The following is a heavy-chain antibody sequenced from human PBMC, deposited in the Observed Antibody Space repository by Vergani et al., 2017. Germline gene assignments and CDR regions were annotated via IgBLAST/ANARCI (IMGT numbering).Heavy chain of an antibody. CDR1: GFTFDDYA. CDR3: AKDFQPTPGWGANRGGAFDI. Sequence: ELQLVESGGGLVQPGRSLRLSCAASGFTFDDYAMHWVRQPPPKGLEGVSGISWNSGSIGYAYSVKGRFTISRDNAKNSLYLQMNSLRAEDIALYYCAKDFQPTPGWGANRGGAFDIWGQGRMVTVSS. CDR2: ISWNSGSI. V-gene: IGHV3-9*03. D-gene: IGHD1-26*01. J-gene: IGHJ3*02.